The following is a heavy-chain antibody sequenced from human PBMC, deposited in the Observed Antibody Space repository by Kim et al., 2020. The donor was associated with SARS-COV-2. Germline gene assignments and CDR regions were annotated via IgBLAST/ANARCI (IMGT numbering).Heavy chain of an antibody. V-gene: IGHV4-59*09. CDR2: TGST. CDR3: ARGSALSP. J-gene: IGHJ5*02. Sequence: TGSTNYNPSLKSRVTISLDTSKNQFSLKLSSVTAADTAVYFCARGSALSPWGQGTLVTVSS. D-gene: IGHD3-3*01.